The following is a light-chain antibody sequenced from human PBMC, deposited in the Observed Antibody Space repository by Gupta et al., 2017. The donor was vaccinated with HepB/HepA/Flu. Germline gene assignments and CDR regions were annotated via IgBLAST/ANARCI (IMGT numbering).Light chain of an antibody. CDR2: LGS. V-gene: IGKV2-28*01. CDR1: QSVLYSDGYNY. J-gene: IGKJ1*01. Sequence: ESVRTQSALSLPVALGGRASISCRSCQSVLYSDGYNYVDWYQQKPGQSPQLLIYLGSNRASGVPDRISGSGSGTDFTLDISRVEAEDVGVYYCVQGLQSGTFGPGTRVEIK. CDR3: VQGLQSGT.